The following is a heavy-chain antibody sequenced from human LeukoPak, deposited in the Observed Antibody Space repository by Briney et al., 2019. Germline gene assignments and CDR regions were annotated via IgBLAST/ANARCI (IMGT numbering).Heavy chain of an antibody. D-gene: IGHD1-7*01. J-gene: IGHJ4*02. CDR2: INPRIGDT. Sequence: ASVTVSCKASGYTFTGFYIHWVRQAPGQGLEWMGRINPRIGDTNSARTFQGRGTMTRDTSISTAYMDLNRLTSDDTAVYYCARGAWDYDGKDYWGQGTLVTVSS. V-gene: IGHV1-2*06. CDR1: GYTFTGFY. CDR3: ARGAWDYDGKDY.